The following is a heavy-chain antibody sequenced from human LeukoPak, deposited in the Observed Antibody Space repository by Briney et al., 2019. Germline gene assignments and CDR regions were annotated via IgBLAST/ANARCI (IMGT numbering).Heavy chain of an antibody. CDR3: ARGVVGATAFAY. D-gene: IGHD1-26*01. J-gene: IGHJ4*02. V-gene: IGHV4-4*07. CDR2: IYASGST. Sequence: SETLFLTCTVSGGSLSGYTWSWIRQPAGKGLEWIGRIYASGSTNYNPSLQGRVTMSVDTSRGQFFLMVHSVTAADTAVYYCARGVVGATAFAYWGQGTVVTASS. CDR1: GGSLSGYT.